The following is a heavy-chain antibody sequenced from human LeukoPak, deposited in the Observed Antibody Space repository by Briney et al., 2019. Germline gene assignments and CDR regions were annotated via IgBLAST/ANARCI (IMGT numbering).Heavy chain of an antibody. CDR2: IYYSGST. D-gene: IGHD7-27*01. J-gene: IGHJ4*02. Sequence: SETLSLTCTVSGGSISSSSYYWGWIRQPPGKGLEWIGSIYYSGSTYYNPSLKSRVTISVDTSKNQFSLKLSSVTAADTAVYYCARDGVLNGEYWGQGTLVTVSS. V-gene: IGHV4-39*07. CDR1: GGSISSSSYY. CDR3: ARDGVLNGEY.